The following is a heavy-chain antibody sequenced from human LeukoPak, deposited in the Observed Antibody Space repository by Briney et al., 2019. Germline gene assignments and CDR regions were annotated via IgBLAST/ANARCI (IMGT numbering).Heavy chain of an antibody. V-gene: IGHV3-74*01. J-gene: IGHJ4*02. CDR1: GFTFSNHW. CDR3: ARGGSDTAMAHDY. D-gene: IGHD5-18*01. Sequence: GGSLRLSCAASGFTFSNHWMHWVCQAPGKGLMWVSRINRDGSRTDYADSVKGRFTISRDDAKNTLYLQVNSLRAEDTAVYFCARGGSDTAMAHDYWGQGTLVTVSS. CDR2: INRDGSRT.